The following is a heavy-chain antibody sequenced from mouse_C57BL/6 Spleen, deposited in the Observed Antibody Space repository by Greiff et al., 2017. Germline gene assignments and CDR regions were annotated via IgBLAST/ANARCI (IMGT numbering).Heavy chain of an antibody. CDR2: INPNNGGT. Sequence: VQLQQSGPELVKPGASVKISCKASGYTFTDYYMNWVKQSHGKSLEWIGDINPNNGGTSYNQKFKGKATVTVDKSSITAYMELRSLTSEDSAVYYCARPHYYGSSLYYAMDYWGQGTSVTVSS. CDR3: ARPHYYGSSLYYAMDY. J-gene: IGHJ4*01. V-gene: IGHV1-26*01. CDR1: GYTFTDYY. D-gene: IGHD1-1*01.